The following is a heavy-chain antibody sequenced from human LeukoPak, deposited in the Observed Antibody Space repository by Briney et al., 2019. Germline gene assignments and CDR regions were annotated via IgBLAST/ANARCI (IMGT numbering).Heavy chain of an antibody. J-gene: IGHJ4*02. CDR2: ISISNGNT. D-gene: IGHD3-22*01. V-gene: IGHV1-18*01. Sequence: ASVRVSCKASGYTFISYNINWLRQAPGQGLEWMGWISISNGNTNYAQKLQGRVTMTTDTSTSTAYMEMRSLRSDDTAMYYCARVGYYFDSSGYRRTFDYWGQGTLVTVSS. CDR1: GYTFISYN. CDR3: ARVGYYFDSSGYRRTFDY.